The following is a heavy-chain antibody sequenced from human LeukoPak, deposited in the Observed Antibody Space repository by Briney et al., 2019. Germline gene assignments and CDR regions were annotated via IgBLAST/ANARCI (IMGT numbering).Heavy chain of an antibody. CDR1: GVSISSYY. J-gene: IGHJ4*02. D-gene: IGHD5-18*01. CDR2: IYYSGST. V-gene: IGHV4-59*01. CDR3: ARGGGYSYGQYYFDY. Sequence: SEILSLTCTVSGVSISSYYWSWVRQPPGKGLEWVGYIYYSGSTNYNPSLKSRVTISVDASKNQFSLKLSSVTAADTAVYYCARGGGYSYGQYYFDYWGQGTLVTVSS.